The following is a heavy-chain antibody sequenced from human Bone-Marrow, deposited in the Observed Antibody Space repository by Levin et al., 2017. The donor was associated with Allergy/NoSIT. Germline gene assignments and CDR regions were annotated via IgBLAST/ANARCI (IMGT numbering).Heavy chain of an antibody. V-gene: IGHV5-51*01. CDR2: IYPGDGDA. Sequence: SGYLFSTYYIGWVRQMPGKGLEWMGTIYPGDGDAKYSPSFQGHVTISVDKSISTAYLQWNSLQASDSAMYFCARRNYYRIAFDVWGHGTTVTVSS. CDR3: ARRNYYRIAFDV. CDR1: GYLFSTYY. J-gene: IGHJ3*01. D-gene: IGHD3-10*01.